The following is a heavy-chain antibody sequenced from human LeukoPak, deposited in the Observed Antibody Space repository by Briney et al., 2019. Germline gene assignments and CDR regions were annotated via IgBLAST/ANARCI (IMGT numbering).Heavy chain of an antibody. D-gene: IGHD3-10*01. CDR1: GLTFSSYA. J-gene: IGHJ4*02. Sequence: GGSLRLSCAASGLTFSSYATNWVRQASGKGLERVSGITDNGRKTYYADSVKGRFSISRDNSKNTLYLQMSDLRAENTAVYYCAKITVATTPNYWGQGTLVTVSS. V-gene: IGHV3-23*01. CDR3: AKITVATTPNY. CDR2: ITDNGRKT.